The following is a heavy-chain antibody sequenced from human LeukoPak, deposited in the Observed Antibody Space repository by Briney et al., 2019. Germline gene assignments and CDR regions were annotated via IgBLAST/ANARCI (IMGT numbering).Heavy chain of an antibody. J-gene: IGHJ4*02. CDR1: GFPFSTYS. D-gene: IGHD1-26*01. CDR2: ITSSSSTI. V-gene: IGHV3-48*01. CDR3: ARDRVGAY. Sequence: PGGSLRLSCAASGFPFSTYSMNWVRQAPGKGLEWLSYITSSSSTIYYADSVQGRFTISRDNAKSSLYLQMNSLRVEDTVVYYCARDRVGAYWGQGTLVTVSS.